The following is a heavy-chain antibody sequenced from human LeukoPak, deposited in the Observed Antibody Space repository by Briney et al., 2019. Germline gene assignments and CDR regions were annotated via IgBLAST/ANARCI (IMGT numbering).Heavy chain of an antibody. CDR1: GFTFSSYG. J-gene: IGHJ4*02. D-gene: IGHD6-19*01. Sequence: GGSLRLSCAASGFTFSSYGMNWVRQAPGKGLEWVSYISSSSNIMSYADSVKGRFTTSRDNAKNSLYLQMNSLRAEDTAVYYCARGAQWPYWGQGTLVTVSS. CDR3: ARGAQWPY. V-gene: IGHV3-48*01. CDR2: ISSSSNIM.